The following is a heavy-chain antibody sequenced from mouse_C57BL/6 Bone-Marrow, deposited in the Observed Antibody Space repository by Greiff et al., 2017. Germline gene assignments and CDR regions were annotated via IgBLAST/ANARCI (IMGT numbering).Heavy chain of an antibody. CDR3: ARDYSNYYFDY. CDR1: GYTFTSYW. V-gene: IGHV1-72*01. D-gene: IGHD2-5*01. CDR2: IDPNSGGT. Sequence: QVQLQQPGAELVKPGASVKLSCKASGYTFTSYWMHWVKQRPGRGLEWIGRIDPNSGGTKYNEKFKNKATLTVDKPSSTAYMQLSSLTSEESAVYYCARDYSNYYFDYWGQGTTLTVSS. J-gene: IGHJ2*01.